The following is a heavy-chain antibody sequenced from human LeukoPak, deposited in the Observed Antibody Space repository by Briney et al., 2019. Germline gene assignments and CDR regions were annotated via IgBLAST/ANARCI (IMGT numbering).Heavy chain of an antibody. D-gene: IGHD2-2*01. CDR2: ISYDGSNK. Sequence: PGGSLRLSCAASGFTFSSYGMHWVRQAPGKGLEWVAVISYDGSNKYYADSVKGRFTSSRDNSKNTLYLQMNSLRAEDTAVYYCASRTDYWGQGTLVTVSS. CDR3: ASRTDY. V-gene: IGHV3-30*03. CDR1: GFTFSSYG. J-gene: IGHJ4*02.